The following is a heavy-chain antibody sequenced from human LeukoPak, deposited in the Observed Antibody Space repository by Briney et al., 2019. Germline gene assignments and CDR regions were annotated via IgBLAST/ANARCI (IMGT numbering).Heavy chain of an antibody. D-gene: IGHD6-19*01. CDR1: GGTFSSYA. Sequence: ASVKVCCKASGGTFSSYAISWVRQAPGQGLEWMGRINPNNGGTNYAQKFQGRVTMTRDTSISTAYMELSRLRSDDTAVYYCARDPTAVAGSTWGQGTLVTVSS. CDR3: ARDPTAVAGST. J-gene: IGHJ4*02. V-gene: IGHV1-2*06. CDR2: INPNNGGT.